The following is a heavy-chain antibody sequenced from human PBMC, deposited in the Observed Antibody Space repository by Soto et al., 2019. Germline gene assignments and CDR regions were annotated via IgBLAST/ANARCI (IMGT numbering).Heavy chain of an antibody. CDR1: GGSISSGGYY. V-gene: IGHV4-31*03. D-gene: IGHD1-26*01. CDR2: IYYSGST. CDR3: ARHLGRDYYYYYYGMYV. J-gene: IGHJ6*02. Sequence: SEPLSLTCTVSGGSISSGGYYWSWIRQHPGKGLEWIGYIYYSGSTYYNPSLKSRVTISVDTSKNQFSLKLSSVTAADTAVYYCARHLGRDYYYYYYGMYVLGQGTTVTVSS.